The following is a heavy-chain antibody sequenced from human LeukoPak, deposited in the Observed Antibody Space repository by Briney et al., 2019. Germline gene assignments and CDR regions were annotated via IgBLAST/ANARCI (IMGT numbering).Heavy chain of an antibody. V-gene: IGHV3-23*01. CDR2: ISGSGGST. Sequence: GGSLRLSCAASGFTFSSYAMSWVRQAPGKGLEWVSAISGSGGSTYYADSVKGRFTISRDNSRNTLYLQMNGLRAVDTAVYYCAKGGSFYYDTSGYLYWGQGTLVTVSS. CDR3: AKGGSFYYDTSGYLY. J-gene: IGHJ4*02. D-gene: IGHD3-22*01. CDR1: GFTFSSYA.